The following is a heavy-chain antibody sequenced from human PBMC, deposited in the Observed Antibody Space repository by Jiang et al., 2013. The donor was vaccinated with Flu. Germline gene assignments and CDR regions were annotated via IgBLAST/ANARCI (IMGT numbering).Heavy chain of an antibody. CDR1: GDTFSSYP. J-gene: IGHJ4*02. Sequence: GAEVKKPGSSVKVSCKASGDTFSSYPINWVRQAPGQGLEWMGGIIPIFGTSNYAQKFQGRVTITADRSTSTAYMELTSLTSEDTAVYYCARGVGGYGDYADYVGPGNPGPPSPQ. CDR2: IIPIFGTS. CDR3: ARGVGGYGDYADY. V-gene: IGHV1-69*06. D-gene: IGHD5-18*01.